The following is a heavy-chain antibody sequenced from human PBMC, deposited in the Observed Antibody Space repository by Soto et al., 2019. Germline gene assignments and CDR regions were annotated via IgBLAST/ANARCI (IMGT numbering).Heavy chain of an antibody. CDR1: GFTFTTSA. V-gene: IGHV1-58*01. D-gene: IGHD6-13*01. Sequence: ASVKVSCKASGFTFTTSAVQWVRRALGQRLEWIGWIVVGSGNTIYAQRFQERVAITRDMSTSTAYMELSSLRSEDTAVYYCAAVGIASVGYYNGMDVWGQGTTVTVSS. CDR3: AAVGIASVGYYNGMDV. J-gene: IGHJ6*02. CDR2: IVVGSGNT.